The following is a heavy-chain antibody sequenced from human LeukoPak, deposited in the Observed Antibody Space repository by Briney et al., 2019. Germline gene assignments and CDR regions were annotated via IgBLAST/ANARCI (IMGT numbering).Heavy chain of an antibody. CDR3: ARDRGSISSRPGY. CDR1: GYTFNIYG. V-gene: IGHV1-18*04. CDR2: INAYNGHA. J-gene: IGHJ4*02. Sequence: ASVRVSCKAPGYTFNIYGVSWVRQAPGQGLEWMGWINAYNGHALYAQNLQGRVTMTTDTSTTTAYMELRSLGSDDTAVYYCARDRGSISSRPGYWGQGTLVTVSS. D-gene: IGHD6-13*01.